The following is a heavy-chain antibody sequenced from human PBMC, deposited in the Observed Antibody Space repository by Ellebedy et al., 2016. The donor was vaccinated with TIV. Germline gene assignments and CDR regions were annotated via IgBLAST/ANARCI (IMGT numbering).Heavy chain of an antibody. D-gene: IGHD6-6*01. J-gene: IGHJ6*02. CDR1: GFTFSSYA. V-gene: IGHV3-30-3*01. CDR3: ARDGRQLDDNYYCSMDV. Sequence: PSETLSLTCAASGFTFSSYAMHWVRQAPGKGLEWVAHISYDGSNKDYADSAKGRFTISRDNSKNTLHLQMNSLRGEDTAVYYCARDGRQLDDNYYCSMDVWGQGTTVTVSS. CDR2: ISYDGSNK.